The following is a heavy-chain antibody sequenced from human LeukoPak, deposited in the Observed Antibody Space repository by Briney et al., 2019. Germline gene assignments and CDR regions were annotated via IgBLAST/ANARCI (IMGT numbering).Heavy chain of an antibody. Sequence: PSETLSLTCTVSGGSVSSGSYYWSWIRQPPGKGLEWIGYIYDSGSTNHNPSLKSRVTISVDTSKNQFSLKLSSVTAADTAVYYCARSGVTVAATPWDWGQGTPVTVSS. D-gene: IGHD6-19*01. CDR1: GGSVSSGSYY. V-gene: IGHV4-61*01. J-gene: IGHJ4*02. CDR3: ARSGVTVAATPWD. CDR2: IYDSGST.